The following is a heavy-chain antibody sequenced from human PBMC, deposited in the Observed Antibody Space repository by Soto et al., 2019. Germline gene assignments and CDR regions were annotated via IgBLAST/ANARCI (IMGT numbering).Heavy chain of an antibody. CDR1: GGSISSSSYY. CDR3: ARALYDYVWGSYGDYYYYGMDV. CDR2: IYYSGST. J-gene: IGHJ6*02. Sequence: SETLSLTCTVSGGSISSSSYYWGWIRQPPGKGLEWIGSIYYSGSTYYNPSLKSRVTISVDTSKNQFSLKLSSVTAADTAVYYCARALYDYVWGSYGDYYYYGMDVWGQGTTVTVSS. V-gene: IGHV4-39*01. D-gene: IGHD3-16*01.